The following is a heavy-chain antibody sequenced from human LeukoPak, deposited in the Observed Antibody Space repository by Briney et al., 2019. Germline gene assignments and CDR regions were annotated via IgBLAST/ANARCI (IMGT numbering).Heavy chain of an antibody. CDR3: ARGRDYAFDS. CDR2: ISGRGVST. CDR1: GFTFSTYA. V-gene: IGHV3-23*01. J-gene: IGHJ4*02. D-gene: IGHD4-17*01. Sequence: PGGSPRLSCAASGFTFSTYAMSWVRQAPGKGLEWVSAISGRGVSTSYADFVKGRFTISRDNAKNTLYLQMNSLRVEDTAVYYCARGRDYAFDSWGQGTLVTVSS.